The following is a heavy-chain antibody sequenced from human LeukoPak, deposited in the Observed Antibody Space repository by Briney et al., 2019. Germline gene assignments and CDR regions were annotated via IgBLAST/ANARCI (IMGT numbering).Heavy chain of an antibody. CDR2: INPGGST. Sequence: SETLSLTCAVYGGTFSGYYWSWIRQSPGKGLEWIGEINPGGSTNYSPSLESRVIISVDTSKNQLSLKMDSVRAADTAVYYCAREDCSGGDCTSFDYWGQGMLVTVSS. V-gene: IGHV4-34*01. J-gene: IGHJ4*02. CDR1: GGTFSGYY. D-gene: IGHD2-15*01. CDR3: AREDCSGGDCTSFDY.